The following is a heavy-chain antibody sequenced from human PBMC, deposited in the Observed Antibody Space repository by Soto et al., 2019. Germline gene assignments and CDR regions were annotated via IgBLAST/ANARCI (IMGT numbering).Heavy chain of an antibody. CDR3: ARGSAALINYYYYGMDV. V-gene: IGHV4-30-4*01. CDR1: GGSISSGDYS. D-gene: IGHD2-2*01. Sequence: SETLSLTFTVSGGSISSGDYSWSWIRQPPGKGLEWIGYIYYIGSTYYNPSLKSRVTISVYTSKNQFSLKLSSVTAADTAVYYCARGSAALINYYYYGMDVWGQGTTVTVSS. J-gene: IGHJ6*02. CDR2: IYYIGST.